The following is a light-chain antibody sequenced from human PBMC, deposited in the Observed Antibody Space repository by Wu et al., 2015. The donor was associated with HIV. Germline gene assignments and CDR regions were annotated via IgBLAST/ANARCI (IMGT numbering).Light chain of an antibody. CDR3: QHRNNWPFT. V-gene: IGKV3-11*01. CDR1: QSVSSY. J-gene: IGKJ3*01. CDR2: GAS. Sequence: EIVLTQSPATLSLSPGERATLSCRASQSVSSYLAWYQQKPGQAPRLLIYGASTRASGIPARFSGSGSGTDFTLTISSLEPEDFAVYYCQHRNNWPFTFGPGTKVDLK.